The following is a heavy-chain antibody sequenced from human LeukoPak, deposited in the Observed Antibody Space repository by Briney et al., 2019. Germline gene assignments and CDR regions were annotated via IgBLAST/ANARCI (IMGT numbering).Heavy chain of an antibody. CDR3: ARKYCSGGSCYYFDY. D-gene: IGHD2-15*01. CDR1: GGSISSGSYY. Sequence: SETLSLTCTVSGGSISSGSYYWSWIRQPPGKGLEWIGYIYYSGSTYYNPSLKSRVTISVDTSKNQFSLKLSSVTAADTAVYYCARKYCSGGSCYYFDYWGQGTLVTVSS. V-gene: IGHV4-30-4*01. J-gene: IGHJ4*02. CDR2: IYYSGST.